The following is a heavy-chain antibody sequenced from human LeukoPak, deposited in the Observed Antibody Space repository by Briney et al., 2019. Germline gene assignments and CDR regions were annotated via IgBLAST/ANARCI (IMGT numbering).Heavy chain of an antibody. CDR3: ARVVVEVAATPWFDP. Sequence: GGSLRLSCAGSGFTLSSYWMSWVRQAPGKGLEWVANINEDGSEKYYVDSVKGRFTISRDNAKNSLYLQMNSLRVEDTAVYYCARVVVEVAATPWFDPWGQGTLVTVSS. D-gene: IGHD2-15*01. CDR1: GFTLSSYW. V-gene: IGHV3-7*01. CDR2: INEDGSEK. J-gene: IGHJ5*02.